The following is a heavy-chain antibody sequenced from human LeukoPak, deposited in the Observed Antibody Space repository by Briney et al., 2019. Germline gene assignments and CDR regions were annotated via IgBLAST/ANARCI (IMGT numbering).Heavy chain of an antibody. J-gene: IGHJ6*03. D-gene: IGHD2-2*01. CDR2: INPNSGGT. V-gene: IGHV1-2*02. Sequence: ASVKVSCKASGYTFTGYYMHWVRQAPGQGLEWMGWINPNSGGTNYAQKFQGRVTMTRDTSISTAYMELGRLRSDDTAVYYCARMEDIVVVGYYYMDVWGKGTTVTVSS. CDR1: GYTFTGYY. CDR3: ARMEDIVVVGYYYMDV.